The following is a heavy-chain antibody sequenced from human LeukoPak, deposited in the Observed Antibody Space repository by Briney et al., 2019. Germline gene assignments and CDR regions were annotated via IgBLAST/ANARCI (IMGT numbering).Heavy chain of an antibody. V-gene: IGHV1-69*06. CDR1: GGTFISYA. CDR3: ASAERSLWFGELLSSGPFDY. D-gene: IGHD3-10*01. Sequence: SVKVSCKASGGTFISYAISWVRQAPGQGLEWMGGIIPIFGTANYAQKFQGRVTITADKSTSTAYMELSSLRSEDTAVYYCASAERSLWFGELLSSGPFDYWGQGTLVTVSS. CDR2: IIPIFGTA. J-gene: IGHJ4*02.